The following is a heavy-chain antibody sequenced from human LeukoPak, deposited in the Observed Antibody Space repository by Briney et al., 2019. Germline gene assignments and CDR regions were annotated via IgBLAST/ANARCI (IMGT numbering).Heavy chain of an antibody. Sequence: PGGSLRLSCAASGFTFSSYGMHWVRQAPGKGLEWVAVILYDGSNKYNADSVKGRFTISRDTSKNTLYLQMSSLRAEDTAVYYCAKAWRAYGDYYTFDIWGQGTMVTVSS. J-gene: IGHJ3*02. D-gene: IGHD4-17*01. CDR1: GFTFSSYG. CDR3: AKAWRAYGDYYTFDI. V-gene: IGHV3-30*18. CDR2: ILYDGSNK.